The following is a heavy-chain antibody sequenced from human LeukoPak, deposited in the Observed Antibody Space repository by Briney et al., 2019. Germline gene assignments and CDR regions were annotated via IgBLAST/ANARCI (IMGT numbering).Heavy chain of an antibody. V-gene: IGHV3-66*01. J-gene: IGHJ4*02. CDR3: ARVGWGYSSSWPLDY. Sequence: GGSLRLSCAASGFTVSSNYMSWVRQAPGKGLEWVSIIYSGGSTYGADSVKGRFTISRDNSKNTLYFQMNSLRAEDTAIYYCARVGWGYSSSWPLDYWGQGTLVTVSS. CDR2: IYSGGST. CDR1: GFTVSSNY. D-gene: IGHD6-13*01.